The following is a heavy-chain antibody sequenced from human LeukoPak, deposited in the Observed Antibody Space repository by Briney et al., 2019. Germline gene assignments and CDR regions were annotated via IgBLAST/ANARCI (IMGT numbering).Heavy chain of an antibody. D-gene: IGHD3-10*01. CDR1: GFTFSSYG. J-gene: IGHJ4*02. Sequence: GGSLRLSCAASGFTFSSYGMHWVRQAPGKGLEWVAVIWYDGSNKYYADSVKGRFTISRDNSKNTLYLQMNSLRAEDTAVYYCARDGLLREASCFDYWGQGTLVTVSS. V-gene: IGHV3-33*01. CDR2: IWYDGSNK. CDR3: ARDGLLREASCFDY.